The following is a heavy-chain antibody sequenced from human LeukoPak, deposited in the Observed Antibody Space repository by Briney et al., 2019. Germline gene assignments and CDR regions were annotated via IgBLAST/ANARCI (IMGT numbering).Heavy chain of an antibody. V-gene: IGHV3-48*01. Sequence: GGSLRLSCAASGFTFSSYSMNWVRQAPGKGLEWVSYISSSSSTIYYADSVKGRFTISRDNAKNTLYLQMNSLRAEDTAVYYCARDDCSGGSCYPFDYWGQGTLVTVSS. CDR3: ARDDCSGGSCYPFDY. CDR1: GFTFSSYS. CDR2: ISSSSSTI. D-gene: IGHD2-15*01. J-gene: IGHJ4*02.